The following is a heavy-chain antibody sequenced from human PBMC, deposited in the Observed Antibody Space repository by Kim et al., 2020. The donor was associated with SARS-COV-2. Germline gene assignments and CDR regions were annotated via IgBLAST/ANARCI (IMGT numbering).Heavy chain of an antibody. Sequence: ASVKVSCKASGYTFTSYAMHWVRQAPGQRLEWMGWINAGNGNTKYSQKFQGRVTITRDTSASTAYMELSSLRSEDTAVYYCARSGYCSGGSCYYYYGMDVWGQGTTVTVSS. CDR3: ARSGYCSGGSCYYYYGMDV. CDR2: INAGNGNT. CDR1: GYTFTSYA. J-gene: IGHJ6*02. D-gene: IGHD2-15*01. V-gene: IGHV1-3*01.